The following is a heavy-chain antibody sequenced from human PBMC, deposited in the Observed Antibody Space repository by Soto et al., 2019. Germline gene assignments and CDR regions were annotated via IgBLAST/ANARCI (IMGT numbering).Heavy chain of an antibody. Sequence: PSETLSLTCAVSGYSISSGYYCGCIRQPPGKGLEWIGSIYHSGSTYYNPSLKSRVTISVDTSKNQFSLKLSSVTAADTAVYYCARYYDFWSGFDRFDPWGQGTLVTVSS. CDR3: ARYYDFWSGFDRFDP. CDR2: IYHSGST. J-gene: IGHJ5*02. V-gene: IGHV4-38-2*01. D-gene: IGHD3-3*01. CDR1: GYSISSGYY.